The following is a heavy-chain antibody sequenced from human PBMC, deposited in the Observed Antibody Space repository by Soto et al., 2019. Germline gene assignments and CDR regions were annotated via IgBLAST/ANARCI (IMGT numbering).Heavy chain of an antibody. Sequence: EVQLVEAGGGLVQPGRSLRLSCVASGFTFDDHAMHWVRQLPGKGLEWVSGISWSSSNRRYAYSVKGRFTITRDNAKNYLFLQMDSLRPEDSALYYCTRGGRGALIAAAGAGHWLAPWGQGTLVTVSS. V-gene: IGHV3-9*01. CDR1: GFTFDDHA. D-gene: IGHD6-13*01. CDR2: ISWSSSNR. J-gene: IGHJ5*02. CDR3: TRGGRGALIAAAGAGHWLAP.